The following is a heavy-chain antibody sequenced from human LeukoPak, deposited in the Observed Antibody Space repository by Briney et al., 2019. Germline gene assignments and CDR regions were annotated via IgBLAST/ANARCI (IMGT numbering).Heavy chain of an antibody. V-gene: IGHV3-11*01. CDR3: ARDGRLDY. J-gene: IGHJ4*02. CDR1: RFTFSDYY. CDR2: IGTTDTHI. Sequence: KTGGSLRLSCAASRFTFSDYYMSWIRQAPGKGLEWISYIGTTDTHIYYADSVRGRFTTSRDNAKNSLYLEMSSLRADDTAVYYCARDGRLDYWGQGTLVIVST.